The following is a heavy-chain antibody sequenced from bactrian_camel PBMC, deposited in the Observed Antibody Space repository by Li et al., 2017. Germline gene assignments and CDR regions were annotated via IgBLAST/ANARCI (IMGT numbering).Heavy chain of an antibody. D-gene: IGHD1*01. CDR3: AATLRERGSSKCPSEYDY. V-gene: IGHV3S55*01. CDR1: GVTFNSLC. J-gene: IGHJ4*01. CDR2: YTDSVRT. Sequence: VQLVESGGRSVQAEGSLRPSCVPSGVTFNSLCMGWFRQIPGREREAVATYTDSVRTSYLDSVKGRFFIAKDDAKNTLYLQMDSLKPEDTAKYYCAATLRERGSSKCPSEYDYWGQGTQVTVS.